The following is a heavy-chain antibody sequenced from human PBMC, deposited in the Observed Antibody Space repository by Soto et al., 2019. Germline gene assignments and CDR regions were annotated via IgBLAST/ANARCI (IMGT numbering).Heavy chain of an antibody. CDR2: IYPGDSDT. V-gene: IGHV5-51*01. CDR1: GYSFTSYW. Sequence: LKISCKGSGYSFTSYWIGWVRQMPGKGLEWMGIIYPGDSDTRYSPSFQGQVTISADKSISTAYLQWSSLKASDTAMYYCARSSAGRYYYYGMDVWGQGTTVTVSS. J-gene: IGHJ6*02. D-gene: IGHD6-13*01. CDR3: ARSSAGRYYYYGMDV.